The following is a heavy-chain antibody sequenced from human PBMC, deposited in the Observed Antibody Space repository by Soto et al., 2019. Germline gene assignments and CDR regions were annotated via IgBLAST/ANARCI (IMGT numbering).Heavy chain of an antibody. V-gene: IGHV1-69*02. Sequence: SVKVSCKASGGTFSSYTISWVRQAPGQGLEWMGRIIPILGIVNYAQRFQGRVTITADKSTSTAYMELSSLRSEDTAVYYCARETYYDILTGYYLWNAFDIWGQGTMVTVSS. CDR2: IIPILGIV. CDR3: ARETYYDILTGYYLWNAFDI. J-gene: IGHJ3*02. CDR1: GGTFSSYT. D-gene: IGHD3-9*01.